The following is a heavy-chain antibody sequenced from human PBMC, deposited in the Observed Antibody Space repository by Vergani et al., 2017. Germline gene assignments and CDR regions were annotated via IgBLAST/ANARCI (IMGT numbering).Heavy chain of an antibody. J-gene: IGHJ1*01. CDR2: ISGSGGST. Sequence: EVQLVESGGGLVKPGESPRLSCVASGFTFGSYSMIWVRQAPGKGLEWVSAISGSGGSTYYADSVKGRFTISRDNSKNTLYLQMNSLRAEDTAVYYCAKPSPGITIFGWPLYWGQGTLVTVSS. CDR1: GFTFGSYS. V-gene: IGHV3-23*04. D-gene: IGHD3-3*01. CDR3: AKPSPGITIFGWPLY.